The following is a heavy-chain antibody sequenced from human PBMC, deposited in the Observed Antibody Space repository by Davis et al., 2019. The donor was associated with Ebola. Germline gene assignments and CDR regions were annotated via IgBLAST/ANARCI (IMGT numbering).Heavy chain of an antibody. Sequence: ASVKVSCKASGYTFTSYGISWVRQAPGQGLEWMGWINPNSGGTNYAQKFQGWVTMTRDTSISTAYMELSRLRSDDTAVYYWARGGLNYDYVWGSYRYTYFDPWGQGTLVTVSS. CDR2: INPNSGGT. D-gene: IGHD3-16*02. CDR3: ARGGLNYDYVWGSYRYTYFDP. J-gene: IGHJ5*02. V-gene: IGHV1-2*04. CDR1: GYTFTSYG.